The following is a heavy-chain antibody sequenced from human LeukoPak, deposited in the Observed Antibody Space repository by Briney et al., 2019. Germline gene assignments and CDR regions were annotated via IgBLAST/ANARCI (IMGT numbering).Heavy chain of an antibody. V-gene: IGHV3-23*01. CDR2: FSGIGGRT. CDR1: GFTFSSYA. Sequence: GGSLRLSCAASGFTFSSYAMSWSGQPPGKGLEWVSAFSGIGGRTYYADSVKGRFTISRDNSKNTLYLQMNSLRAEDTAVYYCAKTDRRYYGSGSYYVDYWGQGTLVTVSS. J-gene: IGHJ4*02. D-gene: IGHD3-10*01. CDR3: AKTDRRYYGSGSYYVDY.